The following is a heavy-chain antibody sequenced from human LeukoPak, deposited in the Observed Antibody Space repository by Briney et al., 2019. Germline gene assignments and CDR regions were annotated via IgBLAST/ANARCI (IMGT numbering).Heavy chain of an antibody. CDR3: ARGRGSSARLGYSYYYIDV. CDR1: GYTFTSYG. CDR2: INTNTGNP. Sequence: ASVKVSCKASGYTFTSYGINWVRQAPGQGLEWMGWINTNTGNPTYAQGFTGRFVFSLETSVSTAYLQISSLKAEDTAVYYCARGRGSSARLGYSYYYIDVWGKGTTVTVSS. J-gene: IGHJ6*03. V-gene: IGHV7-4-1*02. D-gene: IGHD1-26*01.